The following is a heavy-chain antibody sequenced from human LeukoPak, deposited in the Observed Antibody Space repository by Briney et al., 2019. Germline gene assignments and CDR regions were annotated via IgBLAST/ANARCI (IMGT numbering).Heavy chain of an antibody. CDR3: ARVGARDTFDI. V-gene: IGHV4-59*01. J-gene: IGHJ3*02. D-gene: IGHD1-26*01. CDR1: GGSMSHYY. Sequence: SETLSLTCTVSGGSMSHYYWSWIRQPPGKGPELIGYIYYSGSPNYNPSLKNRVTISVDTSKNQFSLNLKSVTAADTAVYYCARVGARDTFDIWGQGTMVTVSS. CDR2: IYYSGSP.